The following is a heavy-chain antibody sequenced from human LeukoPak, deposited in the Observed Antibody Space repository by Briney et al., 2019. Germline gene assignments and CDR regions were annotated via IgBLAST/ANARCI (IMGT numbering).Heavy chain of an antibody. CDR2: IYYSGST. D-gene: IGHD3-16*02. Sequence: PSETLSLTCTVSGGSISSYYWSWIRQPPGKGLEWIGYIYYSGSTNCNPSLKSRVTISVDTSKNQFSLKLSSVTAADTAVYYCARGGSYRSFDYWGQGTLVTVSS. J-gene: IGHJ4*02. V-gene: IGHV4-59*01. CDR1: GGSISSYY. CDR3: ARGGSYRSFDY.